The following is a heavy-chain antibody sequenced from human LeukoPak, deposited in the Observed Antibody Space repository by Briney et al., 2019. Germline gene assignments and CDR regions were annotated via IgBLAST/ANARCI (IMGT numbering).Heavy chain of an antibody. D-gene: IGHD1-26*01. CDR2: ISYDGSNK. V-gene: IGHV3-30-3*01. CDR3: ARDRMISGSSHIDY. Sequence: GGSLRLSCAASGFTFSSYAMHWVRQAPGKGLEWVAVISYDGSNKYYADSVKGRFTISRDNSKNTLYLQMNSLRAEDTAVYYCARDRMISGSSHIDYWGQGTLVIVSS. J-gene: IGHJ4*02. CDR1: GFTFSSYA.